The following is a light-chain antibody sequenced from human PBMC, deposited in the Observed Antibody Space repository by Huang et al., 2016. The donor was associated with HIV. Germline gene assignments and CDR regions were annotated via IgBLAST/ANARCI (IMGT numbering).Light chain of an antibody. CDR3: LQSRNYPWT. CDR2: AAS. V-gene: IGKV1-6*01. Sequence: AIQMTQSPSSLSASVGDRVTINCRASPGIRDDLAWYQYKPGKVPKLMIYAASTLQSGVPSRFSGSGSGTDFTLAINSLQPEDFATYYCLQSRNYPWTFGQGTKVEIK. J-gene: IGKJ1*01. CDR1: PGIRDD.